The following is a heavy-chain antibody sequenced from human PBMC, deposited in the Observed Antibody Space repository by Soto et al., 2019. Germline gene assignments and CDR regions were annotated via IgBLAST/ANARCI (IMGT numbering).Heavy chain of an antibody. J-gene: IGHJ4*02. Sequence: KTSETLSLTCTVSGGSASSGSYYWSWIRQPPGKGLEWIGYIYYSGSTNYNPSLKSRVTISVDTSKNQFSLKLSSVTAADTAVYYCAREGTKGYCSGGSCYSTYYFDYWGQGTLVTVSS. CDR2: IYYSGST. CDR3: AREGTKGYCSGGSCYSTYYFDY. D-gene: IGHD2-15*01. V-gene: IGHV4-61*01. CDR1: GGSASSGSYY.